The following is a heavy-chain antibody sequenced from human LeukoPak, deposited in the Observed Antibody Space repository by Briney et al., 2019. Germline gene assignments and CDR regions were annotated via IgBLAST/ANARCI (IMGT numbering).Heavy chain of an antibody. J-gene: IGHJ4*02. CDR1: GGSFNGYS. V-gene: IGHV4-34*01. CDR2: INHGGST. Sequence: SETLSLTCAVYGGSFNGYSWSWIRQPPGKGLEWIGEINHGGSTNYNPSLKSRVTISVDTSKNQFSLKLSSVTAADTAVYNCARGTNYYDSSGYSATFDYWGQGTLVTVSS. D-gene: IGHD3-22*01. CDR3: ARGTNYYDSSGYSATFDY.